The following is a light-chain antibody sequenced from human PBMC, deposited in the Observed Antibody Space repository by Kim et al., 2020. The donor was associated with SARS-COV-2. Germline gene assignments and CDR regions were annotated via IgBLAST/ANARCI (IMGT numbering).Light chain of an antibody. J-gene: IGKJ4*01. CDR3: QHRSNWPLT. Sequence: EIVLTQSPATLSLSPGERATLSCRASQSISSYLAWYQQKPGQAPRLLIYDASNMATGIPARFSASGSGTDFTLTISSLEPEDFAIYYCQHRSNWPLTFGGGTKVEIK. CDR1: QSISSY. V-gene: IGKV3-11*01. CDR2: DAS.